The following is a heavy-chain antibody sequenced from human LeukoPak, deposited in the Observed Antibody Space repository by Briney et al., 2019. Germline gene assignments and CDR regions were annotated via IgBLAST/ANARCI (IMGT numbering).Heavy chain of an antibody. CDR3: ASGAKWAYYFDY. D-gene: IGHD1-26*01. CDR1: AFTFNTYW. V-gene: IGHV3-74*01. J-gene: IGHJ4*02. Sequence: PGGSLRLSCAASAFTFNTYWMHWVRQVPGRGLECASRINGDESSTNYADSVKRRFTISRDNAKDTLYLHMNSLTAEDTAVYYCASGAKWAYYFDYWGQGTLVTVSS. CDR2: INGDESST.